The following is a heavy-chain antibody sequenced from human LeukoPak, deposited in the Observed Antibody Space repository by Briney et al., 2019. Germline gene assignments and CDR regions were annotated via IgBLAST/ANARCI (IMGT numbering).Heavy chain of an antibody. Sequence: GGSLRLSCAASGFTFSSYGMHWVRQAPGKGLEWVAFIRYDGSNKYYADSVKGRFTISRDNSKNTLYLQMNSLRAEDTAVCYCAKDPSTIVVVPAANMAGDFDYWGQGTLVTVSS. CDR2: IRYDGSNK. D-gene: IGHD2-2*01. CDR1: GFTFSSYG. V-gene: IGHV3-30*02. CDR3: AKDPSTIVVVPAANMAGDFDY. J-gene: IGHJ4*02.